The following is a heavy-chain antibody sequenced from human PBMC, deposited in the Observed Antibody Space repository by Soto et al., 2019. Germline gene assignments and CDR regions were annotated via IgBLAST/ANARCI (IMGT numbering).Heavy chain of an antibody. Sequence: QVQLVQSGAEVKKPGASVKVSCKASGYTFTSYGISWVRQAPGQGLEWMGWISAYNGNTNYAQKLQGRVTMTTDTSTSTAYTELRSLRSDDTAVYYCARLTIFGADYYYYGMDVWGQGTTVTVSS. CDR1: GYTFTSYG. CDR3: ARLTIFGADYYYYGMDV. D-gene: IGHD3-3*01. J-gene: IGHJ6*02. V-gene: IGHV1-18*01. CDR2: ISAYNGNT.